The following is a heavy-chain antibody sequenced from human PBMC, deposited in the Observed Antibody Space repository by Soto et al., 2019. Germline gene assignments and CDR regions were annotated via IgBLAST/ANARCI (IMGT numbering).Heavy chain of an antibody. V-gene: IGHV4-39*01. CDR1: GGSISSSSYY. Sequence: SETLSLTCTVSGGSISSSSYYWGWIRQPPGKGLEWIGSIYYSGSTYYNPSLKSRVTISVDTSKNQFSLKLSSVTAADTAVYYCAETGGMITFLFDYWGQGTLVTVSS. D-gene: IGHD3-16*01. CDR2: IYYSGST. J-gene: IGHJ4*02. CDR3: AETGGMITFLFDY.